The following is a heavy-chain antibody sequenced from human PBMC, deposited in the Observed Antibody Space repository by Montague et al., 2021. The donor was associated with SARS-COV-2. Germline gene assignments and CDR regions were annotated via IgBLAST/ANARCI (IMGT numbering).Heavy chain of an antibody. J-gene: IGHJ6*02. CDR1: GGSFSGYY. D-gene: IGHD3-10*01. CDR3: ARGRRILLWFGEVFPGGDYCGMDV. Sequence: SETLSLTCAVYGGSFSGYYWSWIRQPPGKGLEWIGEINHSGSTNYNPSLNSRVTISVDTSKSQFSLQLRSVTAADTAVYYCARGRRILLWFGEVFPGGDYCGMDVWGQGTTVTVSS. V-gene: IGHV4-34*01. CDR2: INHSGST.